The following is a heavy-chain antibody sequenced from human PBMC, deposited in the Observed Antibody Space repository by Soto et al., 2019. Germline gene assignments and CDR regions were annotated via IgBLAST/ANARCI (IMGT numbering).Heavy chain of an antibody. Sequence: SVKVSCKASGGTFSSYAISWVRQAPGQGLEWMGGIIPIFGTANYAQKFQGRVTITADKSTSTAYMELSSLRSEDTAVYYCARDIRFSRPRNWFDPWGQGTLVTVSS. V-gene: IGHV1-69*06. CDR2: IIPIFGTA. J-gene: IGHJ5*01. D-gene: IGHD3-3*01. CDR3: ARDIRFSRPRNWFDP. CDR1: GGTFSSYA.